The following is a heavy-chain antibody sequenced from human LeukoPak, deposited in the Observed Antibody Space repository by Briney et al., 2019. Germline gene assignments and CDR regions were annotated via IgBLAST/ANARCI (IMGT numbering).Heavy chain of an antibody. V-gene: IGHV3-66*02. D-gene: IGHD6-13*01. CDR1: GFTVSSNY. J-gene: IGHJ6*03. Sequence: PGGSLRLSCAASGFTVSSNYMSWIRQAPGKGLEWVSVIYSGGSTYYADSVKGRFTISRDNSKNKLYLQMNSLRAEDTAVYYCASDRIAAAGHYYYYYMDVWGKGTTVTVSS. CDR2: IYSGGST. CDR3: ASDRIAAAGHYYYYYMDV.